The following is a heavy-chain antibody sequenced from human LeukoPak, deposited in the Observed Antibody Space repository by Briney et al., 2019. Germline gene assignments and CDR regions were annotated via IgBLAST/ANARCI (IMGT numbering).Heavy chain of an antibody. CDR3: ARGPNYSSGWYAFDY. V-gene: IGHV4-59*01. J-gene: IGHJ4*02. D-gene: IGHD6-19*01. Sequence: SETLSLTCTVSGGSLSSYYWSWIRQPPGKGLEWIGYIYYSGSTNYNPSLKSRVIISVDTSKNQFSLKLSSVTAADTAVYYCARGPNYSSGWYAFDYWGQGTLVTVSS. CDR1: GGSLSSYY. CDR2: IYYSGST.